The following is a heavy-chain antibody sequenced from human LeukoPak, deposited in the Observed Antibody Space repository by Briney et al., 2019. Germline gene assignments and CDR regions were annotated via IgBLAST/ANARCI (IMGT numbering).Heavy chain of an antibody. CDR3: ARTAKQQLVYWFDP. Sequence: TSETLSLTCTVSGGSISSSSYYWGWIRQPPGKGLEWIGSIYYSGSTYYNPSLKSRVTISVDTSKNQFPLKLSSVTAADTAVYYCARTAKQQLVYWFDPWGQGTLVTVSS. V-gene: IGHV4-39*01. CDR2: IYYSGST. D-gene: IGHD6-13*01. CDR1: GGSISSSSYY. J-gene: IGHJ5*02.